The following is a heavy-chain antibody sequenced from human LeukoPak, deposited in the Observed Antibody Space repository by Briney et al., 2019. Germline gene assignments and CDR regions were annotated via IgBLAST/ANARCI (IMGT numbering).Heavy chain of an antibody. CDR3: ARGGLSIMGY. D-gene: IGHD2/OR15-2a*01. J-gene: IGHJ4*02. CDR1: GFTFSSYG. V-gene: IGHV3-33*01. CDR2: IWYDGSNK. Sequence: PGGSLRLSCAASGFTFSSYGMHWVRQAPGMGLEWVAVIWYDGSNKYYADSVKGRFTISRDNSKNTLYLQMNSLRAEDTAVYFCARGGLSIMGYWGQGTLVTVSS.